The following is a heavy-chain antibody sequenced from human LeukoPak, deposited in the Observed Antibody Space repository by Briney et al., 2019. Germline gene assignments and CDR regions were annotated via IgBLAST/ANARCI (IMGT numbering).Heavy chain of an antibody. J-gene: IGHJ4*02. CDR2: ISSSGSTI. CDR3: ARASLGDIVVVPAADFDY. V-gene: IGHV3-48*03. Sequence: GGSLRLSCAASGFTFSSYEMNWVRQAPGKGLEWVSYISSSGSTIYYADSVKGRFTISRDNAKNSLYLQMNSLRAEDTAVYYCARASLGDIVVVPAADFDYWGQGTLVTVSS. CDR1: GFTFSSYE. D-gene: IGHD2-2*01.